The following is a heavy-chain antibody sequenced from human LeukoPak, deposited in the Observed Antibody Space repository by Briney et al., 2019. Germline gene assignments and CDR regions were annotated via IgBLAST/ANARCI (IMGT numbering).Heavy chain of an antibody. D-gene: IGHD5-12*01. CDR1: GITFSAYW. J-gene: IGHJ4*02. V-gene: IGHV3-74*01. CDR2: IDAGGSSA. CDR3: AREGGYDPFEH. Sequence: PGGSLRLSSAASGITFSAYWMHWVRQAPGKGLVWVSRIDAGGSSATYADSVKRRFTISRDNAKNTLYLQMNSLRAEDTAVYYCAREGGYDPFEHWGQGTLVTVSS.